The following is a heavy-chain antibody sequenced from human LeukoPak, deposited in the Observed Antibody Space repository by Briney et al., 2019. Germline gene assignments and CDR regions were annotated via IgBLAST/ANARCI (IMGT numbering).Heavy chain of an antibody. Sequence: GGSLRLSRVASGFTFTSYGMNWLRQAPGKGLQWVAHISDRSYSIYYAESVKGRFTISRDNAKNSIYLQMNSLKTEDTAVYFCARDFRLVSDDWGQGTLVTVSS. CDR2: ISDRSYSI. CDR3: ARDFRLVSDD. V-gene: IGHV3-48*01. J-gene: IGHJ4*02. CDR1: GFTFTSYG.